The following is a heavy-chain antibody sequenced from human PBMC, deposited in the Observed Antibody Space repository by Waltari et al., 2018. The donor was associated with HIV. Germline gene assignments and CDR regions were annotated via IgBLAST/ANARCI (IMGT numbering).Heavy chain of an antibody. CDR1: GYTFTTYG. CDR3: ARAQSTFFPLNDAFDI. D-gene: IGHD3-3*01. CDR2: ISADNSNT. J-gene: IGHJ3*02. V-gene: IGHV1-18*01. Sequence: QVQLVQSGPAVKKPGASVKVPCKASGYTFTTYGINWVRQAPGQGLEWMGWISADNSNTYQTQKLQGRLTLTTDTSTSTAYMELRSLTSDDAAVYYCARAQSTFFPLNDAFDIWGQGTLVTVSS.